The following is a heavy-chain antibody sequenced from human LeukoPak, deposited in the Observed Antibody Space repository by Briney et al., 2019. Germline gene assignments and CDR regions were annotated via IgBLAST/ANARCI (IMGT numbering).Heavy chain of an antibody. V-gene: IGHV3-23*01. CDR2: ISASGGST. Sequence: GGSLRLSCAASGFTFSRYAMSWVRQAPGEGLEWVSSISASGGSTYYADSVKGRFTISRDNSKNTLYLQMNSLGAEDTAVYYCAREGTYYDILTGYWDAFDIWGQGTMVTVSS. CDR3: AREGTYYDILTGYWDAFDI. D-gene: IGHD3-9*01. CDR1: GFTFSRYA. J-gene: IGHJ3*02.